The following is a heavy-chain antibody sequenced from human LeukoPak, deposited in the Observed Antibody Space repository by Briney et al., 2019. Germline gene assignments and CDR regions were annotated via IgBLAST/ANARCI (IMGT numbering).Heavy chain of an antibody. Sequence: SQTLSLTCAISGDSVSSDSAAWNWIRLSPSRGLEWLGRTYYRSERYNDYAVSVKSRISINPDTSKNQFSLQLNSVTPEDTAVYYCARDLYSTSWYEADAFGIWGQGTMVTVSS. CDR2: TYYRSERYN. CDR1: GDSVSSDSAA. D-gene: IGHD6-13*01. CDR3: ARDLYSTSWYEADAFGI. V-gene: IGHV6-1*01. J-gene: IGHJ3*02.